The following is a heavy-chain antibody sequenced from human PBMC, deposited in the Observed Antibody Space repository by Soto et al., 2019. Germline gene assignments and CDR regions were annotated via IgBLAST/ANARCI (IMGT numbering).Heavy chain of an antibody. J-gene: IGHJ4*02. CDR3: ARAYCSGGSCYSGFDY. V-gene: IGHV1-69*02. CDR1: GGTFSSYT. Sequence: QVQLVQSGAEVKKPGSSVKVSCKAPGGTFSSYTISWVRQAPGQGLEWMGRSIPILDIANYAQKFQGRVTITAEKSTSPAYMELSSLRSEDTAVYYCARAYCSGGSCYSGFDYWGQGTLVTVSS. CDR2: SIPILDIA. D-gene: IGHD2-15*01.